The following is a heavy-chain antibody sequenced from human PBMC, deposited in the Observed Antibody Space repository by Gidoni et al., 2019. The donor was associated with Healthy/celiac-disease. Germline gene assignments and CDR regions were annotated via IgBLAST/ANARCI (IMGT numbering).Heavy chain of an antibody. CDR3: AKDMSLGGYYYYYGMDV. CDR2: ISWNSGSI. Sequence: EVQLVESGGGLVQPGRSLRLSCAASGFTFDDYAMHWVRQAPGKGLEWVSGISWNSGSIGYADSVKGRFTISRDNAKNSLYLQMNSLRAEDTALYYCAKDMSLGGYYYYYGMDVWGQGTTVTVSS. CDR1: GFTFDDYA. J-gene: IGHJ6*02. V-gene: IGHV3-9*01. D-gene: IGHD3-16*01.